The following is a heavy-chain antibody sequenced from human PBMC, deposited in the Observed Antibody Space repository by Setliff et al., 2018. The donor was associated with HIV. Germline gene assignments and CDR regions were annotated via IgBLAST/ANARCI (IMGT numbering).Heavy chain of an antibody. CDR1: GGSISSSTYY. D-gene: IGHD3-10*01. V-gene: IGHV4-39*01. J-gene: IGHJ4*02. Sequence: NPSETLSLTCTVSGGSISSSTYYWGWIRQPPGKGLEWIGNIYYSGSSYYNPSLRSRVTISADTSKNQFSLKLKSVAAADTAVYYCARGGTMVRGLDSWGQGTLVTVSS. CDR2: IYYSGSS. CDR3: ARGGTMVRGLDS.